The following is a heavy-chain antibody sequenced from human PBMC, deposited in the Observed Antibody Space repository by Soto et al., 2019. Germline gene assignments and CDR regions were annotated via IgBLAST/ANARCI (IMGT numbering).Heavy chain of an antibody. CDR2: ISYDGSNK. J-gene: IGHJ4*02. CDR1: GFTFSSYG. Sequence: LKHSCAASGFTFSSYGMHWVRQAPGKGLEWVAVISYDGSNKYYADSVKGRFTISRDNSKNTLYLQMNSLRAEDTAVYYCAKDLDSSSSGFDYWGQGTLVTVSS. V-gene: IGHV3-30*18. CDR3: AKDLDSSSSGFDY. D-gene: IGHD6-6*01.